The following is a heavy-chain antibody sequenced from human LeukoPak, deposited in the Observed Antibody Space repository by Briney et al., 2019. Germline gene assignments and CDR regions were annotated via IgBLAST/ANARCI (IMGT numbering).Heavy chain of an antibody. CDR2: MNPNSGNT. V-gene: IGHV1-8*03. CDR3: ARSTGYDLRDWFDP. CDR1: GYTFTSYD. Sequence: GASVKVSCKASGYTFTSYDINWVRQATGQGLEWMGWMNPNSGNTGYAQKFQGRVTITRNTSISTAYMELSSLRSEDTAVYYCARSTGYDLRDWFDPWGQGTLVTVSS. D-gene: IGHD1-1*01. J-gene: IGHJ5*02.